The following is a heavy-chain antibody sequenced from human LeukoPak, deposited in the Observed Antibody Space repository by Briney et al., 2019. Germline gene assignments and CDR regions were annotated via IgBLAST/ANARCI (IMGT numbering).Heavy chain of an antibody. CDR1: GFTFSNYW. CDR3: ASLQNVPSYYYYYVMDV. V-gene: IGHV3-74*01. CDR2: INSDGSTT. J-gene: IGHJ6*02. D-gene: IGHD2/OR15-2a*01. Sequence: QPGGSLRLSCVASGFTFSNYWMHWVRQAPGKGLVWVSRINSDGSTTNYADSVKGRFTISRDNAKNTLFLQMNSLRAEDTAVYYCASLQNVPSYYYYYVMDVWGQGTTVTVSS.